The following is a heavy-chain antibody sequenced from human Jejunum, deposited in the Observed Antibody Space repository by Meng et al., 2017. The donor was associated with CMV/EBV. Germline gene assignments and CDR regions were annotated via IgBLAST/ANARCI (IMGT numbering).Heavy chain of an antibody. D-gene: IGHD3-16*01. CDR3: AREANGGLAGFDY. CDR2: ISSYSGNT. Sequence: VSFKASGYNFNIYGFSWLRQAPGQGLEYMGWISSYSGNTEYAQKFQGRLTLTTDTSTNTAYMELRTLRSDDTAMYYCAREANGGLAGFDYWGQGTLVT. J-gene: IGHJ4*02. CDR1: GYNFNIYG. V-gene: IGHV1-18*01.